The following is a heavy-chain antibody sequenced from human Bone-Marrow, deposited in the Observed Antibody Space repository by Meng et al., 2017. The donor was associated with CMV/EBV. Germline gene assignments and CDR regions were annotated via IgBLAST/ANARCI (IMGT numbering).Heavy chain of an antibody. J-gene: IGHJ5*02. V-gene: IGHV1-69*05. CDR2: IIPIFGTA. Sequence: VSCKAYGGTFSSYAISWVRQAPGQGLKWMGGIIPIFGTANYAQKFQGRVTITTDESTSTAYMELSSLRFEDTAVYYCARGGDVPLISWGQGTLVTVSS. D-gene: IGHD2-21*02. CDR1: GGTFSSYA. CDR3: ARGGDVPLIS.